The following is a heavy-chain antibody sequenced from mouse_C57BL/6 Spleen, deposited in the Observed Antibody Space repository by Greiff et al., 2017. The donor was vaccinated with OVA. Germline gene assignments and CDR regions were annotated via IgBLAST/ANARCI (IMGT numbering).Heavy chain of an antibody. CDR2: INPYNGDT. Sequence: EVQLQQSGPELVKPGDSVKISCKASGYSFTGYFMNWVMQSHGKSLEWIGRINPYNGDTFYNQKFKGKATLTVDKSSSTAHMELRSLTSEDSAVYYCARGGYPLYWYFDVWGTGTTVTVSS. J-gene: IGHJ1*03. CDR1: GYSFTGYF. V-gene: IGHV1-20*01. CDR3: ARGGYPLYWYFDV. D-gene: IGHD2-2*01.